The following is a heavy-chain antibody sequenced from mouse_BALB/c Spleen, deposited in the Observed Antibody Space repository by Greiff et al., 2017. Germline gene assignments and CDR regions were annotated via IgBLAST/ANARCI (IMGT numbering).Heavy chain of an antibody. V-gene: IGHV2-2*02. CDR3: ARKGYDYDAAMDY. J-gene: IGHJ4*01. D-gene: IGHD2-4*01. CDR2: IWSGGST. CDR1: GFSLTSYG. Sequence: QVHVKQSGPGLVQPSQSLSITCTVSGFSLTSYGVHWVRQSPGKGLEWLGVIWSGGSTDYNAAFISRLSISKDNSKSQVFFKMNSLQANDTAIYYCARKGYDYDAAMDYWGQGTSVTVSS.